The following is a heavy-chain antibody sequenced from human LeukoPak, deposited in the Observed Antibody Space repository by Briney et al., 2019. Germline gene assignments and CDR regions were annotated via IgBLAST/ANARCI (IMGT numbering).Heavy chain of an antibody. Sequence: GGSLRLSCAASGFTFSSYWMHWVRQAPGKGLVWVSRIKGDGNTNYANSVKGRFTISRDNAKNTVSLQMNSLRAEDTGVYYCARAPSEIGGYYPEYFRHWGQGTLVTVSS. CDR3: ARAPSEIGGYYPEYFRH. J-gene: IGHJ1*01. V-gene: IGHV3-74*01. CDR2: IKGDGNT. CDR1: GFTFSSYW. D-gene: IGHD3-22*01.